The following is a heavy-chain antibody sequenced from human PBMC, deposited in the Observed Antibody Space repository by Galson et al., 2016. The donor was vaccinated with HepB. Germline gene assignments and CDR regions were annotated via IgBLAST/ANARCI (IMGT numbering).Heavy chain of an antibody. J-gene: IGHJ4*02. D-gene: IGHD3-3*01. Sequence: SETLSLTCTVSGDSVSNGRYFWSWVRQPPGKGLEWLGQIFYNRRPTYDPSLRSRATMSIDSSMNQFSLKLYSVTPADTAVYYCARDTDYDLGAFDVDYWGPAILVTFSS. CDR2: IFYNRRP. CDR1: GDSVSNGRYF. CDR3: ARDTDYDLGAFDVDY. V-gene: IGHV4-61*01.